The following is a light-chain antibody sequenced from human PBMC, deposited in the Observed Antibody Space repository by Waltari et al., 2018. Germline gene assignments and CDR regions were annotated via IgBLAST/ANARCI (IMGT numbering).Light chain of an antibody. Sequence: QSVLTQPPSASGTPGQRVTISCSGSNSNIGSNTVNWYQRVPGTAPKLLIYSNDQRPSGVPDRFAAAKSGTSASLAISGLQSEDEADYYCATWDDRLTGVVFGGVVFGGGTKVTVL. CDR3: ATWDDRLTGVVFGGVV. CDR1: NSNIGSNT. V-gene: IGLV1-44*01. CDR2: SND. J-gene: IGLJ3*02.